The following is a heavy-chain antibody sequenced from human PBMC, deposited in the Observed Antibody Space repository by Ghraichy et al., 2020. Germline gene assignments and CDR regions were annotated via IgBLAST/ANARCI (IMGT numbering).Heavy chain of an antibody. CDR2: ISYSGGT. J-gene: IGHJ4*01. CDR1: GASIHSRTYY. V-gene: IGHV4-39*01. D-gene: IGHD3-10*01. CDR3: ASLPHGSGRYYFDD. Sequence: SQTLSLTCNVSGASIHSRTYYWGWIRQPPGKALECLGSISYSGGTYYNPSLKNQVTITLDTSKIQFSLRLKSVTIADTAVYFCASLPHGSGRYYFDDGGPGTLVTVSS.